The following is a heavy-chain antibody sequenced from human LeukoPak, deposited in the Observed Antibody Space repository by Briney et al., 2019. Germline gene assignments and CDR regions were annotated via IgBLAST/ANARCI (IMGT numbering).Heavy chain of an antibody. CDR1: GFTFSSYA. CDR3: ARGYSGYDVTGFDY. CDR2: IYSGGST. D-gene: IGHD5-12*01. V-gene: IGHV3-66*01. Sequence: GGSLRLSCAASGFTFSSYAMSWVRQAPGKGLEWVSVIYSGGSTYYADSVKGRFTISRDNSKNTLYLQMNSLRAEDTAVYYCARGYSGYDVTGFDYWGQGTLVTVSS. J-gene: IGHJ4*02.